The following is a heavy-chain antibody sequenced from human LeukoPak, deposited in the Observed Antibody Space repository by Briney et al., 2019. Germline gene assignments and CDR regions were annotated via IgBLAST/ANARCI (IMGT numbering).Heavy chain of an antibody. V-gene: IGHV3-21*01. D-gene: IGHD6-19*01. J-gene: IGHJ4*02. Sequence: KPGGSLRLSCAASGFTFSSYTMNWVRQAPGKGLEWVSSISSSSSYIYYADSVKGRFTISRDNAKSSLHLQMNSLRPEDTAVHYCARAQPLAVAGTPHFDYWGQGTLVTVSS. CDR3: ARAQPLAVAGTPHFDY. CDR1: GFTFSSYT. CDR2: ISSSSSYI.